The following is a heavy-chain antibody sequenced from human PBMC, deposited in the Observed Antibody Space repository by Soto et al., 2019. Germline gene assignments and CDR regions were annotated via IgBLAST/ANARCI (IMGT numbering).Heavy chain of an antibody. J-gene: IGHJ4*02. CDR1: GYDFSSYA. V-gene: IGHV1-3*04. CDR3: ARSTGCGSCYDY. D-gene: IGHD2-15*01. Sequence: ASVKVSCKTSGYDFSSYAMHWVRQAPGQRLEWMGWINIGSGRTEYSQNLQGRISITRDTAASTVYMDLSSLKSEDTSVYFCARSTGCGSCYDYWGQGTLVTVSS. CDR2: INIGSGRT.